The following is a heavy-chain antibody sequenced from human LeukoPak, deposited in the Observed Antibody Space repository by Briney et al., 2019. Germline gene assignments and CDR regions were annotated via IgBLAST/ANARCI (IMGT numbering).Heavy chain of an antibody. CDR2: ISYDGSNK. J-gene: IGHJ4*02. CDR3: ARDYNRGVQDY. D-gene: IGHD3-10*01. Sequence: GGSLRLSCAASGFTFSSYAMHWVRQAPGKGLEWVAVISYDGSNKYYADSVKGRFTISRDNSKNTLYLQMNSLRAVDTAVYYCARDYNRGVQDYWGQGTLVTVSS. V-gene: IGHV3-30-3*01. CDR1: GFTFSSYA.